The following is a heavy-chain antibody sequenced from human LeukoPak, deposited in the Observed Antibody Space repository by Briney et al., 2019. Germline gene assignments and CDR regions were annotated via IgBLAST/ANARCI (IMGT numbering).Heavy chain of an antibody. V-gene: IGHV3-21*01. J-gene: IGHJ4*02. CDR1: GFTFSSYS. D-gene: IGHD1-14*01. CDR3: ARESGYSGYNRFDY. CDR2: ISSSSSYI. Sequence: GGSLRLSCAASGFTFSSYSMNRVRQAPGKGLEWVSSISSSSSYIYYADSVKGRFTISRDNAKNSLYLQMNSLRAEDTAVYYCARESGYSGYNRFDYWGQGTLATVSS.